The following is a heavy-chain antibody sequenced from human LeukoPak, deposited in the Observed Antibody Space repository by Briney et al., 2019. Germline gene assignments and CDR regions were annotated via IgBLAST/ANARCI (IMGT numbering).Heavy chain of an antibody. J-gene: IGHJ5*02. CDR2: IYYSGTT. D-gene: IGHD3-3*01. Sequence: PSETLSLTCTVSGGSISSSNYYWGWIRQPPGKGLEWIGSIYYSGTTYYNPSLKSRVTISVDTSKNQFSLKLSSVTAADTAVYYCASTYYDFWSGYTWDWFDPWGQGTLVTVSS. CDR3: ASTYYDFWSGYTWDWFDP. V-gene: IGHV4-39*07. CDR1: GGSISSSNYY.